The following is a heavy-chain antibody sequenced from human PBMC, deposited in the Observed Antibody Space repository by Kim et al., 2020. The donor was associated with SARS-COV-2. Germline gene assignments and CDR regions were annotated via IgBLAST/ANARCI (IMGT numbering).Heavy chain of an antibody. V-gene: IGHV1-18*04. D-gene: IGHD1-7*01. J-gene: IGHJ4*02. Sequence: ASVKVSCKPSGYTFTSYGTGWVRQAPGQGLEWLGWISTYNDNTNYAQKFQGRLTMTTDTSTSTAYMELRSLRSDDTAVYYCARERGNYAWYDYWGQGTLVPVSS. CDR3: ARERGNYAWYDY. CDR2: ISTYNDNT. CDR1: GYTFTSYG.